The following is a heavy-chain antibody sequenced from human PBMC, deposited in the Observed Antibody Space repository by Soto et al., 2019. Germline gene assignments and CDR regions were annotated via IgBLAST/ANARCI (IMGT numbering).Heavy chain of an antibody. V-gene: IGHV3-9*01. D-gene: IGHD6-6*01. CDR1: GFTFDDYA. Sequence: EVQLVESGGGLVQPGRSLRLSCAASGFTFDDYAMHWVRQAPGKGLEWVSGISWNSGSIGYADSVKGRFTISRDNDKNSLYLQMNRLRAEDTALYYCAKDKYSSPLYYGMDVCGQGTTVTVSS. CDR3: AKDKYSSPLYYGMDV. CDR2: ISWNSGSI. J-gene: IGHJ6*02.